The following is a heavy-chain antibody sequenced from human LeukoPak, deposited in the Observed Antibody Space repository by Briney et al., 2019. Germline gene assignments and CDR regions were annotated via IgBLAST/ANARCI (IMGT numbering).Heavy chain of an antibody. J-gene: IGHJ4*02. CDR1: GDSVSSNSAA. D-gene: IGHD1-26*01. Sequence: SQTLSLTCAISGDSVSSNSAAWNWIRLSPSRGLEWLGRTYYRSKWYYDYAVSVKSRITINPDTFKNQFSLQLNSVTPEDTAVYYCAGSGSHFRYWDQGTLVTVSS. CDR2: TYYRSKWYY. CDR3: AGSGSHFRY. V-gene: IGHV6-1*01.